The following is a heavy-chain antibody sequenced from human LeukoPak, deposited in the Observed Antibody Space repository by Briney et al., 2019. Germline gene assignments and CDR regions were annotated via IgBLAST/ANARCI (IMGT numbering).Heavy chain of an antibody. J-gene: IGHJ6*02. CDR1: GGTFSSYA. D-gene: IGHD1-26*01. V-gene: IGHV1-69*04. CDR3: ARGYRYSGSYQNYYGMDV. Sequence: SVKVSCKASGGTFSSYAISWVRQAPGQGLEWMGRIIPILGIANYAQKFQGRVTITADKSTSTAYMELSSLRSEDTAVYYCARGYRYSGSYQNYYGMDVWGQGTTVTVSS. CDR2: IIPILGIA.